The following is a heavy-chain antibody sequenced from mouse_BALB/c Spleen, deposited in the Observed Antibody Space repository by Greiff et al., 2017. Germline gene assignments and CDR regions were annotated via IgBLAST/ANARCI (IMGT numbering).Heavy chain of an antibody. V-gene: IGHV1S137*01. J-gene: IGHJ2*01. CDR2: ISTYYGDA. CDR3: ARKGYYGYFDY. CDR1: GYTFTDYA. Sequence: QVQLQQSGAELVRPGVSVKISCKGSGYTFTDYAMHWVKQSHAKSLEWIGVISTYYGDASYNQKFKGKATMTVDKSSSTAYMELARLASEDSAIYYGARKGYYGYFDYWGQGTTLTVSS. D-gene: IGHD1-1*01.